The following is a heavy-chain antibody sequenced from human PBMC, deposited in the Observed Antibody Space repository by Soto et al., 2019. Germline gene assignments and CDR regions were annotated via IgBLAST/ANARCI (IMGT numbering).Heavy chain of an antibody. CDR1: GGSISSGDYY. CDR2: IYYSGST. D-gene: IGHD1-1*01. Sequence: PSETLSLTCSVSGGSISSGDYYWSWIRQPPGKGLEWIGYIYYSGSTYYNPSLKSRVTISVDTSKNQFSLKLSSVTAADTAVYYCARDWTRTAPYYYYGMDVWGQGTTVTVSS. V-gene: IGHV4-30-4*01. J-gene: IGHJ6*02. CDR3: ARDWTRTAPYYYYGMDV.